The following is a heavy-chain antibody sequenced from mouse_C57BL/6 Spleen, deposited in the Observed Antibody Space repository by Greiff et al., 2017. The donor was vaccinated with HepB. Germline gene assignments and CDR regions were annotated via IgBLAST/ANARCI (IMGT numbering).Heavy chain of an antibody. J-gene: IGHJ2*01. CDR3: ARTLLLRSYFDY. CDR2: ISSGSSTI. CDR1: GFTFSDYG. D-gene: IGHD1-1*01. Sequence: EVHLVESGGGLVKPGGSLKLSCAASGFTFSDYGMHWVRQAPEKGLEWVAYISSGSSTIYYADKFKGRYTISRDNAKNTLFMQMTSLRSEDTAMYDCARTLLLRSYFDYWGQGTTLTVSS. V-gene: IGHV5-17*01.